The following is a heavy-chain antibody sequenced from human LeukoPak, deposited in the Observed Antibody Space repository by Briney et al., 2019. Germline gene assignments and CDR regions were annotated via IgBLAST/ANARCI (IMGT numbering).Heavy chain of an antibody. CDR1: GYTFTGYY. D-gene: IGHD2-2*01. J-gene: IGHJ4*02. CDR3: ARDVGVYCSSTSCSDY. V-gene: IGHV1-2*02. Sequence: SVKGSCKASGYTFTGYYMHWVRQAPGQGREWMGWINPNSGGTNHAQKFHGRVTITRDTSIRTAYMELSRLRSDDTAVYYCARDVGVYCSSTSCSDYWGQGTLVTVSS. CDR2: INPNSGGT.